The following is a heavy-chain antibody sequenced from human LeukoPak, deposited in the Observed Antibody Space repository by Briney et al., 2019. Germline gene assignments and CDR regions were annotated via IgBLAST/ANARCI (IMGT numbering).Heavy chain of an antibody. CDR1: GFTFTTYW. CDR3: ARDFHRRLYDSSGYYLY. D-gene: IGHD3-22*01. J-gene: IGHJ4*02. Sequence: GGSLRLSCAASGFTFTTYWMTWVRQAPGKGLEWVANIKPDGSEKYYVDSVKGRFTISRDNAKNSVSLQMNSLRAEDTAVYYCARDFHRRLYDSSGYYLYWGQGTLVTVSS. CDR2: IKPDGSEK. V-gene: IGHV3-7*01.